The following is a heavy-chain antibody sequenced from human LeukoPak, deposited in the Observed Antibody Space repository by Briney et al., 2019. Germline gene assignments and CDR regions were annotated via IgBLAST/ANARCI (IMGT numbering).Heavy chain of an antibody. CDR1: GGSISTYY. V-gene: IGHV4-4*07. D-gene: IGHD3-16*02. Sequence: SETLSPTCTVSGGSISTYYWSWIRQPAGKGLEWIGHIYTRGNTYYNPSLKSRVTMSVDTSKNQFSLKLSSVTAADTAVYYCARGKALSSTFDYWGQGTLVTVSS. J-gene: IGHJ4*02. CDR2: IYTRGNT. CDR3: ARGKALSSTFDY.